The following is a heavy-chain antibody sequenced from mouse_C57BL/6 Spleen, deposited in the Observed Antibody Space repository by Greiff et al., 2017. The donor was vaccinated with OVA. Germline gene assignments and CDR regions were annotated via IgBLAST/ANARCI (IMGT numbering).Heavy chain of an antibody. J-gene: IGHJ3*01. Sequence: EVKLVESGAELVRPGASVKLSCTASGFNIKDYYMHWVKQRPEQGLEWIGRIDPEDGDTEYAPKFQGKATMTADTSSNTAYLQLSSLTSEDTAVYYCTTEGIYYYGSSPSFAYWGQGTLVTVSA. D-gene: IGHD1-1*01. CDR2: IDPEDGDT. V-gene: IGHV14-1*01. CDR3: TTEGIYYYGSSPSFAY. CDR1: GFNIKDYY.